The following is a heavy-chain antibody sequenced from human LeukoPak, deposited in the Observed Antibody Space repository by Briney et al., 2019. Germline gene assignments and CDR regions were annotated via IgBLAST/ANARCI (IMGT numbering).Heavy chain of an antibody. CDR2: IIPIFGTA. V-gene: IGHV1-69*06. Sequence: EASVKVSCKASGGTFSSYAISWVRQAPGQGLEWMGGIIPIFGTANYAQKFQGRVTITADKSTSTAYMELSSLRSEDTAVYYCARGKVTRDFDYWGQGTLVTVSS. J-gene: IGHJ4*02. CDR3: ARGKVTRDFDY. CDR1: GGTFSSYA. D-gene: IGHD4-11*01.